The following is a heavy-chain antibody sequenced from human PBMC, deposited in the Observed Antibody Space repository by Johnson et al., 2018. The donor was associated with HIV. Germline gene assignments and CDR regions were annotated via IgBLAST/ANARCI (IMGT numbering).Heavy chain of an antibody. D-gene: IGHD6-13*01. CDR3: AREGEGYSSSWYDAFDI. Sequence: VQLVESGGGVVQPGRSLRLSCAASGFTFSSHAMHWVRKAPGKGLEWVTFISNDGSNKYYADSVRGRFTISRDNSKNTLYLQMNSLRAEDTAVYYCAREGEGYSSSWYDAFDIWGQGTMVTVSS. CDR2: ISNDGSNK. V-gene: IGHV3-30*04. CDR1: GFTFSSHA. J-gene: IGHJ3*02.